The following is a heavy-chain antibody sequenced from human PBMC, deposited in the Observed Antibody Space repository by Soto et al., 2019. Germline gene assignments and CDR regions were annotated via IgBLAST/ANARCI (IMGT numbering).Heavy chain of an antibody. CDR2: ISYDGSNK. CDR3: AKDQFDP. CDR1: GFIFSTYA. Sequence: QVQLVESGGGVVQPGRSLRLSCAASGFIFSTYAMHWVRQAPGKGLEWVAVISYDGSNKYYADSVKGRFTISRDNSKNTLYLQMNSLRAEDTAVYYCAKDQFDPWGQGTLVTVSS. J-gene: IGHJ5*02. V-gene: IGHV3-30*04.